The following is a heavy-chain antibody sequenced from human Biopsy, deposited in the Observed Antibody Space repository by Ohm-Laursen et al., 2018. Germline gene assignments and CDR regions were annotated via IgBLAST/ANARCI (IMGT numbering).Heavy chain of an antibody. J-gene: IGHJ4*02. Sequence: GSSVTVSCTASGFTFTGYHVHWVRQAPGQGLEWMGWISPKSGGANYAQKFQGNITMTKNTSMSTAYMEMSRLRSDDTAVYYCALQSVAQMKNFDYWGQGTLVTVSS. CDR2: ISPKSGGA. CDR3: ALQSVAQMKNFDY. V-gene: IGHV1-2*02. D-gene: IGHD6-19*01. CDR1: GFTFTGYH.